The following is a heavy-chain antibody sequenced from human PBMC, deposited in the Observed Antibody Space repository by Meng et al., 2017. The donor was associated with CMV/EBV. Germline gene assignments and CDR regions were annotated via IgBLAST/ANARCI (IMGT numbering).Heavy chain of an antibody. CDR3: ARGSGAGTTWSYFDY. V-gene: IGHV1-69*01. D-gene: IGHD1-7*01. CDR2: IIPIFGTA. CDR1: GGTFRSYA. Sequence: AQLVQSGAAVEKPGSSVKVSCKASGGTFRSYANSWVRQAPGQGLEWMGGIIPIFGTANYAQKFQGRVTITADESTSTAYMELSSLRSEDTAVYYCARGSGAGTTWSYFDYWGQGTLVTVSS. J-gene: IGHJ4*02.